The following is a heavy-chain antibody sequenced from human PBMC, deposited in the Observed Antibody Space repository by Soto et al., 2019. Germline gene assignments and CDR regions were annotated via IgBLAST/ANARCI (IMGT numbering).Heavy chain of an antibody. V-gene: IGHV1-18*01. Sequence: ASVKVSCKASGYTFNTYGISWVRQAPGQGLEWMGWISVYNGDTNYAQNLQGRVSMTADTSTSTAYMELMSLRSDDTAVYYCARSIGARPAYWGQGTLVTVSS. CDR1: GYTFNTYG. D-gene: IGHD6-6*01. CDR2: ISVYNGDT. CDR3: ARSIGARPAY. J-gene: IGHJ4*02.